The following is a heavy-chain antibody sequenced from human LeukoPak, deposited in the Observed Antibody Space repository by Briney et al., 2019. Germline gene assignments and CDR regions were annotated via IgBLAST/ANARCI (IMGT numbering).Heavy chain of an antibody. CDR1: GFTFSSCA. J-gene: IGHJ4*02. Sequence: GGSLRLSCAASGFTFSSCAMGWVRQAPGKGLEWVSTISANDGSTKYADSVKGRFTISRDNSKYTLYLQMNSLRAEDTAIYYCAKIGGGSSYHPFDYWGQGTLVTVSS. CDR2: ISANDGST. CDR3: AKIGGGSSYHPFDY. D-gene: IGHD2-15*01. V-gene: IGHV3-23*01.